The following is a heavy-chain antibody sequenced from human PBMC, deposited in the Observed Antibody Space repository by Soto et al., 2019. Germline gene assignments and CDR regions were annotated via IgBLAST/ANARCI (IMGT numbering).Heavy chain of an antibody. V-gene: IGHV4-31*03. Sequence: PSETLSLTCTVSGGSISSGGYYWSWIRQHPGKGLEWIGYIYYSGSTYYNPSLKSRVTISVDTSKNQFSLKLSSVTAADTAVYYGARNDFWRGLGPYGMDVWGQGTTVTVSS. J-gene: IGHJ6*02. CDR1: GGSISSGGYY. CDR3: ARNDFWRGLGPYGMDV. CDR2: IYYSGST. D-gene: IGHD3-3*01.